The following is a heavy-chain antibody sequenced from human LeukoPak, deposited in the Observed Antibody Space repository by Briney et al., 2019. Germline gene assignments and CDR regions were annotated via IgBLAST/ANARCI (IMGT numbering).Heavy chain of an antibody. CDR3: AERGQGYCSSNSCPGPFDI. J-gene: IGHJ3*02. CDR1: GFTFSSYG. CDR2: IQFDGSNE. V-gene: IGHV3-30*02. D-gene: IGHD2-2*01. Sequence: GGSLRLSCAASGFTFSSYGMHWVRQAPGKGLEWVAFIQFDGSNEYYGDSVKGRFTISRDNSKNTLFLQMNSLRAEDTAVYYCAERGQGYCSSNSCPGPFDIWGQGTMVTVSS.